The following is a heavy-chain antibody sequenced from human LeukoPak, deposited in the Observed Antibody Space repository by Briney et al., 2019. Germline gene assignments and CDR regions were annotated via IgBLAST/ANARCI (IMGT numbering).Heavy chain of an antibody. CDR3: AKAPPYKKYFDY. D-gene: IGHD1-1*01. Sequence: GGSLRLSCSSSGFTFSTYWMHWVRRAPGKGLVWVSRFNSDGRSTHYADSVKGRFTISRDNAKNTLYLQMNSLRAEDTAVYYCAKAPPYKKYFDYWGQGTLVTVSS. J-gene: IGHJ4*02. V-gene: IGHV3-74*01. CDR1: GFTFSTYW. CDR2: FNSDGRST.